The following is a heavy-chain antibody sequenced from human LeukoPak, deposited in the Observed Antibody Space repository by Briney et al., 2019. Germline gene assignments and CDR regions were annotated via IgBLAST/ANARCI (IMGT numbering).Heavy chain of an antibody. D-gene: IGHD5-12*01. Sequence: GASVKVSCKASGGTLSSYAISWVRQAPGQGLEWMGGIIPIFGTANYAQKFQGRVTITADESTSTAYMELSSLRSEDTAVYYCASRGYSGYDFLDYYYGMDVWGKGTTVTVSS. CDR3: ASRGYSGYDFLDYYYGMDV. V-gene: IGHV1-69*13. CDR2: IIPIFGTA. CDR1: GGTLSSYA. J-gene: IGHJ6*04.